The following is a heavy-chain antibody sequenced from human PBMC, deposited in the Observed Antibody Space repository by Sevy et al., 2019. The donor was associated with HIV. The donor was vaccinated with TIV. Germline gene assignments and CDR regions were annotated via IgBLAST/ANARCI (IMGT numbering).Heavy chain of an antibody. J-gene: IGHJ4*02. Sequence: SETLSLTCTVSGGSISSYYWSWIWQPPGKGLEWIGYIYYSGSTNYNPSLKSRVTISVDTSKNQFSLKLSSVTAADTAVYYCARELYDSSGYNYFDYWGQGALVTVSS. CDR1: GGSISSYY. CDR3: ARELYDSSGYNYFDY. D-gene: IGHD3-22*01. V-gene: IGHV4-59*01. CDR2: IYYSGST.